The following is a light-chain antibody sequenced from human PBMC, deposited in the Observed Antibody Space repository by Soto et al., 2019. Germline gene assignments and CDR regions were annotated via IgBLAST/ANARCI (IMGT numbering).Light chain of an antibody. Sequence: IQMTQSPSSLSASVGDRVTITCQASQDITNYLIWYQQKPGKAPKVLIYDASSLGTGVSSRFSGSGSGTHFTLTISSLQPEDIATYYCQQFDSVPCTFGQGTKLEIE. CDR2: DAS. CDR3: QQFDSVPCT. J-gene: IGKJ2*02. V-gene: IGKV1-33*01. CDR1: QDITNY.